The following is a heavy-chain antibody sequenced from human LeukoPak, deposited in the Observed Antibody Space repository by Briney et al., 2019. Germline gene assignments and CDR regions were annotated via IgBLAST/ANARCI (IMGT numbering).Heavy chain of an antibody. D-gene: IGHD2-21*01. CDR3: TKDTGEGDF. CDR2: IGIDGSDE. J-gene: IGHJ4*02. CDR1: GFTFSIYG. Sequence: PGGSLRLSCATSGFTFSIYGMHWVRQFPGKGLEWVSFIGIDGSDEEYIDSVKGRFTISRDNSKNTLYLQMKNLRREDTAMYYCTKDTGEGDFWGQGTLVSVSS. V-gene: IGHV3-30*02.